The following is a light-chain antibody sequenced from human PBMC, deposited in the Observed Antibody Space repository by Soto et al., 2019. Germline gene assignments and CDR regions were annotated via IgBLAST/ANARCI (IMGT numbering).Light chain of an antibody. CDR1: QSVRTS. V-gene: IGKV3-11*01. Sequence: FVLPQSPSTLSLSPGERSTLSCISSQSVRTSLAWYQHKPGQAPRLVIYDASLRANGVPARFGGSGSGTDFTLTINSLEPEDFAVYYCQQRNVWPPITFGQGTRLEIK. J-gene: IGKJ5*01. CDR3: QQRNVWPPIT. CDR2: DAS.